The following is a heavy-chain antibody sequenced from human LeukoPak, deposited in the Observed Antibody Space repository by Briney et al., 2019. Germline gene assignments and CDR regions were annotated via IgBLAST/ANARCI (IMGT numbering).Heavy chain of an antibody. Sequence: PSETLSLTCTVSGGSLSSYYWSWIRQPPGKGLEWIGYIYSSGSSNYHPSLKSRVTISVDTSKNQFSLKLSSVTAADTAVYYCASLTADGNFQHWGQGTLVTVSS. V-gene: IGHV4-59*01. CDR1: GGSLSSYY. CDR2: IYSSGSS. CDR3: ASLTADGNFQH. J-gene: IGHJ1*01. D-gene: IGHD2/OR15-2a*01.